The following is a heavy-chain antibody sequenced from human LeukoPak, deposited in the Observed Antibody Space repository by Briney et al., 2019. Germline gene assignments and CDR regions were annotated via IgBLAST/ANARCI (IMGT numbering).Heavy chain of an antibody. D-gene: IGHD5-18*01. J-gene: IGHJ6*02. Sequence: ASVKVSCKASGYTFTGHYMYWVRQAPGQGLEWMGWINPNTGGTNYAQKFQGRVTMTRDTSISTAYMELNRLRYDDTAVYFCARDRIQLWLSYDYFGMDVWGQGTTVTVSS. CDR2: INPNTGGT. CDR3: ARDRIQLWLSYDYFGMDV. V-gene: IGHV1-2*02. CDR1: GYTFTGHY.